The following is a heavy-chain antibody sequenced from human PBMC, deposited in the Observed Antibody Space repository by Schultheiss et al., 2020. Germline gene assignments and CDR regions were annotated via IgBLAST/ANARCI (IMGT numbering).Heavy chain of an antibody. J-gene: IGHJ3*02. CDR3: ARDSGGYAFDI. CDR1: GFTFDDYA. Sequence: GGSLRLSCAASGFTFDDYAMHWVRQAPGKGLEWVSGISGSGGSTYYADSVKGRFTISRDNSKNTLYLQMNSLRAEDTAVYYCARDSGGYAFDIWGQGTMVTV. D-gene: IGHD2-15*01. CDR2: ISGSGGST. V-gene: IGHV3-23*01.